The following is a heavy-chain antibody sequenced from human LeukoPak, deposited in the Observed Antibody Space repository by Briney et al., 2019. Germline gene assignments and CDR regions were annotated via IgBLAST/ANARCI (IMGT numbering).Heavy chain of an antibody. V-gene: IGHV3-20*01. D-gene: IGHD6-13*01. J-gene: IGHJ4*02. CDR3: ARLKSSSWYGAPLDY. CDR2: INWSGGSI. CDR1: GFTFEDFG. Sequence: GGSLRLSCVVSGFTFEDFGMSWVRQVPGKGLEWVSGINWSGGSIHYADSVKGRFTISRDNAQKSVFLEMNSLRGEDTALYHCARLKSSSWYGAPLDYWGQGTLVTVSS.